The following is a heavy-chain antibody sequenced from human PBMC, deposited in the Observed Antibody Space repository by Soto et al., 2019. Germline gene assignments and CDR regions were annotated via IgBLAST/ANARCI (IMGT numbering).Heavy chain of an antibody. J-gene: IGHJ6*02. D-gene: IGHD3-3*01. CDR3: ARSSALTISGVGGMDV. CDR2: VNPPNGDT. Sequence: QMQLVQSGAEVKKPGASVKVSCKASGYSFTGYYIHWVRQAPGQGLEWLGWVNPPNGDTNYAQKFQGRVSMTRDTSIGTVYMELSGLRSDDSAVYFCARSSALTISGVGGMDVWGQGATVTVSS. CDR1: GYSFTGYY. V-gene: IGHV1-2*02.